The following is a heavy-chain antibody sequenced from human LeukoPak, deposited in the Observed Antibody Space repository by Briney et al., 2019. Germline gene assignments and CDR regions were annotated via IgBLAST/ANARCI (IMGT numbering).Heavy chain of an antibody. CDR1: GYTFTSYA. J-gene: IGHJ4*02. D-gene: IGHD3-16*01. Sequence: ASVKVSCKASGYTFTSYAMDWVRQAPGQGLEWMGWINTNTGSRTYAQGFTGRFVFSLDTAVITAYLQLSSRKAEDTAVYYCASLRGMAPGNDYRGQGTLVTVSS. CDR2: INTNTGSR. CDR3: ASLRGMAPGNDY. V-gene: IGHV7-4-1*02.